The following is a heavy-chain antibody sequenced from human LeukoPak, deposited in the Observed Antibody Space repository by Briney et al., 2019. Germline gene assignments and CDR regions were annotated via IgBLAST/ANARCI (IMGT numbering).Heavy chain of an antibody. J-gene: IGHJ6*04. CDR2: IYSGGST. CDR1: GFTVSSNY. D-gene: IGHD3-3*01. CDR3: ARAHYDFWSGLDV. Sequence: PGGSLRLSCAASGFTVSSNYMSWVRQAPGKGLEWVSVIYSGGSTYYADSVKGRFTISRDNSKNTLYLQMNSLRAEDTAVYYCARAHYDFWSGLDVWGKGTTVTVSS. V-gene: IGHV3-53*01.